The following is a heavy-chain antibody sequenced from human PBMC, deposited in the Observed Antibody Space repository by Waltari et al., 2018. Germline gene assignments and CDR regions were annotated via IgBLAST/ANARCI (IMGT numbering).Heavy chain of an antibody. CDR1: GSPFPSYW. Sequence: EARLVESGGALVQPGGSLGLSVSASGSPFPSYWVIWIRQAPGRGLEWVADIKQDSSEKHYVDSVKGRFTISKDNAKRSLYLQMNSLRVEDTAVYYCARSDTGGTYYYAMDVWGQGTTVTVS. CDR3: ARSDTGGTYYYAMDV. D-gene: IGHD1-1*01. J-gene: IGHJ6*02. V-gene: IGHV3-7*01. CDR2: IKQDSSEK.